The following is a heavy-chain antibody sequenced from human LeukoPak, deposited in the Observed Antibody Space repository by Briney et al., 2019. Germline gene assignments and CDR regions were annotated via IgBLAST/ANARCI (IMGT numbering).Heavy chain of an antibody. J-gene: IGHJ4*02. V-gene: IGHV3-7*01. CDR2: IKRDGSEK. Sequence: TGGSLRLSCAASGFTLSSYWMSWVRQAPGKGLEWAANIKRDGSEKYYVDSVKGRFTISRDNAKNSLYLQMNSLRVEDTAVYYCVRDDGATKPCWGQGTLVTVSS. CDR3: VRDDGATKPC. CDR1: GFTLSSYW. D-gene: IGHD1-26*01.